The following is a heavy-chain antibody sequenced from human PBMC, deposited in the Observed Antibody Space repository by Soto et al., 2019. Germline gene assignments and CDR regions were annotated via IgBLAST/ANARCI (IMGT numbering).Heavy chain of an antibody. CDR2: IIPYYNTL. CDR1: EGTFNSYA. D-gene: IGHD6-6*01. Sequence: QAQVVQSGAEVRKPGSSVKLSCKASEGTFNSYAIAWVRQAPGQGLEWMGGIIPYYNTLNYAQKFQDRVTITTDDSTNTVYMELSSLRSDDTSVYYCATAAGRSYPCFLASWTQGTLVTVSS. V-gene: IGHV1-69*01. J-gene: IGHJ5*02. CDR3: ATAAGRSYPCFLAS.